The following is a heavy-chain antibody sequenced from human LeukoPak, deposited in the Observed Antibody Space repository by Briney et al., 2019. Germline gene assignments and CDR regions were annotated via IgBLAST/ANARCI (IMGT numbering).Heavy chain of an antibody. CDR1: GYSFTDHY. Sequence: GASVKVSCKASGYSFTDHYIHWLRQAPGQGLEWMGWINPHSGATNYAENFQGRVTMTRDTSISTAYMELSSLRSDDTVVYYCAKGGYSHPSWFDPWGQGTLVTVSS. D-gene: IGHD2-15*01. CDR3: AKGGYSHPSWFDP. J-gene: IGHJ5*02. V-gene: IGHV1-2*02. CDR2: INPHSGAT.